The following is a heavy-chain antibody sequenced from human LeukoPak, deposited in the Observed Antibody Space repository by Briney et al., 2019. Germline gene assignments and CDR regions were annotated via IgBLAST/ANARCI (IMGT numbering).Heavy chain of an antibody. J-gene: IGHJ5*02. CDR1: GGSFTGYY. Sequence: SETLSHTCAVYGGSFTGYYWSWIRQPPGKGLEWIGEINHSGSTNHNPSLKSRVTISVDTSKNQFSLKLSSVTAADTAVYYCARVGTCSSTSCHLYNWFDPWGQGTLVTVSS. D-gene: IGHD2-2*01. V-gene: IGHV4-34*01. CDR3: ARVGTCSSTSCHLYNWFDP. CDR2: INHSGST.